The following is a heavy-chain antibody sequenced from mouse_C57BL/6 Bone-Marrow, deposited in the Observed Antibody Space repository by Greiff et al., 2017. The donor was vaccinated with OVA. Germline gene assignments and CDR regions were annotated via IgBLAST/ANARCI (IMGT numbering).Heavy chain of an antibody. CDR2: IDPENGDT. D-gene: IGHD1-1*01. J-gene: IGHJ4*01. Sequence: EVKLMESGAELVRPGASVKLSCTASGFNIKDDYMHWVKQRPEQGLEWIGWIDPENGDTEYAPKFQGKATITADTSSNTSYLHLSSLTSEDTSVYYCTTFSTTVVATPYCAMDYWGQGTSVTVSS. V-gene: IGHV14-4*01. CDR1: GFNIKDDY. CDR3: TTFSTTVVATPYCAMDY.